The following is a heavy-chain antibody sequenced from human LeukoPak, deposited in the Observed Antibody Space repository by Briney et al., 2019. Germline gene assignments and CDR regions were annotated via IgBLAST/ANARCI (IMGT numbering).Heavy chain of an antibody. CDR2: ISGSGGST. CDR3: ARDALIAVAGTLDY. Sequence: GGSLRLSCAASGFTFSSYAMSWVRQAPGKGLEWVSAISGSGGSTYYADSVKGRFTISRDNSKNTLYLQMNSLRAEDTAVYYCARDALIAVAGTLDYWGQGTLVTVSS. V-gene: IGHV3-23*01. D-gene: IGHD6-19*01. CDR1: GFTFSSYA. J-gene: IGHJ4*02.